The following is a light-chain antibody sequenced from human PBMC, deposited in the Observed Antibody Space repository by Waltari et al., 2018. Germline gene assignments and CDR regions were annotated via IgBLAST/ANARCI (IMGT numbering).Light chain of an antibody. CDR1: QSISTY. V-gene: IGKV3-11*01. J-gene: IGKJ2*01. CDR2: DAS. CDR3: QQYYDIPYT. Sequence: EIWLTQAPAALSLSPGERATLSCRASQSISTYLAWYQQKPGQPPRLLIYDASRRATGISARFSGSGSGTDFTLTISSMEPEDFAVYYCQQYYDIPYTFGQGTKLEI.